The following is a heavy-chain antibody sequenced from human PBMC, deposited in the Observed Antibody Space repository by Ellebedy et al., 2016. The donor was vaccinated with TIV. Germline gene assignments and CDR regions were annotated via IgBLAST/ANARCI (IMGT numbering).Heavy chain of an antibody. V-gene: IGHV1-46*01. CDR1: GYTLIDYY. Sequence: AASVKVSCKASGYTLIDYYMHWVRPAPGQGLEWMGVFHPNGGSTTYAQKFQGRVTMTKDASTSTVYMELSSLTSEDTGVYYCARPPGYGGGYPSGWQVDNWGQGTLVTVSS. CDR3: ARPPGYGGGYPSGWQVDN. D-gene: IGHD6-19*01. CDR2: FHPNGGST. J-gene: IGHJ4*02.